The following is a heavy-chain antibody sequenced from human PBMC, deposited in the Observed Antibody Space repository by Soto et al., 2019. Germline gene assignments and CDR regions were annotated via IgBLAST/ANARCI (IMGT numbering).Heavy chain of an antibody. CDR3: ARERSSLDAFDI. Sequence: GGSLRLSCAASGFTFDDYAMHWVRQAPGKGLEWVSGISWDSGSIGYADSVKGRFTISRDNSKNTLYLQMNSLRAEDTAVYYCARERSSLDAFDIWGQGTMVTVSS. CDR2: ISWDSGSI. CDR1: GFTFDDYA. D-gene: IGHD6-13*01. J-gene: IGHJ3*02. V-gene: IGHV3-9*01.